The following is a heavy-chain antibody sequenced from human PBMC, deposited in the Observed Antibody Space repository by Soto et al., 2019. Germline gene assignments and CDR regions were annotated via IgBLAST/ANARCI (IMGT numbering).Heavy chain of an antibody. CDR1: GYTFTSYG. D-gene: IGHD6-19*01. V-gene: IGHV1-18*01. J-gene: IGHJ4*02. Sequence: QVQLVQSGAEVKKPGASVKVSCKASGYTFTSYGISWVRQAPGQGLEWMGWISAYNGNTNYAQKLQGRVTMTTDTSTSTAYMELRGLRSDDTAVYYCASLPVRGSSGWAQGYWGQGTLVTVSS. CDR2: ISAYNGNT. CDR3: ASLPVRGSSGWAQGY.